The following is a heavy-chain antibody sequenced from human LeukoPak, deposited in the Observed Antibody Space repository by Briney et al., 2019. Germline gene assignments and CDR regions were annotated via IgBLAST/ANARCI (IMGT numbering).Heavy chain of an antibody. CDR2: ISWNSGSI. CDR1: GFTFDDYA. CDR3: AKPRTPPYYYGSGSYYTPLDY. D-gene: IGHD3-10*01. J-gene: IGHJ4*02. V-gene: IGHV3-9*01. Sequence: GGSLRLSCAASGFTFDDYAMHWVRQAPGKGLEWVSGISWNSGSIGYADSVKGRFTISRDNAKNSLYLQMNSLRAEDTASYYCAKPRTPPYYYGSGSYYTPLDYWGQGTLVTVSS.